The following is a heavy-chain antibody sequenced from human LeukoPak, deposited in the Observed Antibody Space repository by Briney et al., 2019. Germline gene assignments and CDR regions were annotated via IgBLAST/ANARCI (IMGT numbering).Heavy chain of an antibody. CDR1: GGSIRGSSDY. CDR2: IYYSGST. V-gene: IGHV4-39*01. D-gene: IGHD1-26*01. J-gene: IGHJ4*02. Sequence: SETLSLTCTVSGGSIRGSSDYWGWIRQSPGKGLEWIGSIYYSGSTYYNPSLKSRVTISVDTSKNQFYVKLTSVTAADTAVYYCARNESVLGTTGLNDFFDDWGQGTLVTVFS. CDR3: ARNESVLGTTGLNDFFDD.